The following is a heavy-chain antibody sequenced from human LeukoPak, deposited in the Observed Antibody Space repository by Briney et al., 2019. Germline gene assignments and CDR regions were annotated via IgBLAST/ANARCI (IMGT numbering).Heavy chain of an antibody. V-gene: IGHV3-23*01. Sequence: GGSLGLSCAASGFTFSSYDMTWVRQAPGGGLEWVSSIRPSGDNTYYADSVKGRFTISRDNAKNSLYLQMNSLRAEDTAVYYCAELGITMIGGVWGKGTTVTISS. D-gene: IGHD3-10*02. CDR3: AELGITMIGGV. CDR2: IRPSGDNT. CDR1: GFTFSSYD. J-gene: IGHJ6*04.